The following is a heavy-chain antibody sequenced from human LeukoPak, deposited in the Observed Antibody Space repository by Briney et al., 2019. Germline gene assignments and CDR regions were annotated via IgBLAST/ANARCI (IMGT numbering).Heavy chain of an antibody. Sequence: SQTLSLTCTVSGGSINSGTYYWTWIRQPAGKRLEWIGRIYTSGSTNYKPSLKSRVTISVDASKNQFSLKLGSVTAADTAVYYCAREESDWSSLGYFYHYMDVWGKGTTVTISS. J-gene: IGHJ6*03. CDR1: GGSINSGTYY. D-gene: IGHD3-9*01. CDR2: IYTSGST. V-gene: IGHV4-61*02. CDR3: AREESDWSSLGYFYHYMDV.